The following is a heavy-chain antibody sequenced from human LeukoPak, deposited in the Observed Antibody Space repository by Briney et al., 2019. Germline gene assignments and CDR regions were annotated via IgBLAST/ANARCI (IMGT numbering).Heavy chain of an antibody. V-gene: IGHV5-51*01. CDR1: GSTFTHQW. D-gene: IGHD3-10*01. CDR3: ARHSDVIGAI. J-gene: IGHJ4*02. Sequence: GASLQISGKASGSTFTHQWIGWVRQKSGSGLEWMGIIYPRDSDTSYSPSFQGHVSISADTSINTAYLEWSRLEASDTAIYYCARHSDVIGAIWGQGTLVTVSS. CDR2: IYPRDSDT.